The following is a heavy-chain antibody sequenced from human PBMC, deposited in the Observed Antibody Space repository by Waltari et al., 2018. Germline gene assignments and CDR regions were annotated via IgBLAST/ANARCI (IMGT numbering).Heavy chain of an antibody. Sequence: EVHLLESGGDLVQTGGSLRLSCAASGFAFSNSAMSWVRQAPGKWLEWVAVISTSGVSAKYADSVQGRFTISRDNSKKTLHLQMNSLRVEDTAGYYCAKGTERYGGWAPIFDSWGQGTQVTVSS. V-gene: IGHV3-23*01. J-gene: IGHJ4*02. CDR3: AKGTERYGGWAPIFDS. CDR2: ISTSGVSA. D-gene: IGHD6-19*01. CDR1: GFAFSNSA.